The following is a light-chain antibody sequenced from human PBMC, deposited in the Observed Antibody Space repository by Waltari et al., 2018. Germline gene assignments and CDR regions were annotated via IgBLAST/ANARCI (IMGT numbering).Light chain of an antibody. V-gene: IGKV1-33*01. CDR2: DAT. CDR3: QRYDNLPVVA. J-gene: IGKJ3*01. CDR1: QDISNY. Sequence: DIQMTQSPSSLSASVGDRVTITCQASQDISNYLNWYQQKPGKAPKLLVHDATKLETGVPSRFSGSQSGTHFTLTINSLQPEDIATYYCQRYDNLPVVAFGPGTKVHIK.